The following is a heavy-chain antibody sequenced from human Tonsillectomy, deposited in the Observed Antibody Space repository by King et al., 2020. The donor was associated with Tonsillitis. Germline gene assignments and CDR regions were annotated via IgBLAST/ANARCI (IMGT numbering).Heavy chain of an antibody. CDR1: GGSISSSSYY. D-gene: IGHD6-6*01. Sequence: QLQESGPGLVKPSETLSLTCTVSGGSISSSSYYWGWIRQPPGKGLEWIGSIYYSGSTYYNPSLKSRVTISVDTSKNQFSLKLRSVTAADTAVYYCARDQGIAARPHQYYFDYWGQGTLVTVSS. CDR3: ARDQGIAARPHQYYFDY. CDR2: IYYSGST. J-gene: IGHJ4*02. V-gene: IGHV4-39*07.